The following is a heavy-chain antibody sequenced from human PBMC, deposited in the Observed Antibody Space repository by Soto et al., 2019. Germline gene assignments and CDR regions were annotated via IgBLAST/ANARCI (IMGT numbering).Heavy chain of an antibody. J-gene: IGHJ6*02. CDR3: AKAGGPTYNYDCVEV. V-gene: IGHV3-21*01. D-gene: IGHD1-1*01. CDR2: ISSSSSYI. Sequence: GWSLRLSCAASGFTFSSYSMNWVRQAPGKGLEWVSSISSSSSYIYYEDSVKGRFTISRDNAKNTLYLQMNSLRAEDTAVFYCAKAGGPTYNYDCVEVGGQRPTVTVSS. CDR1: GFTFSSYS.